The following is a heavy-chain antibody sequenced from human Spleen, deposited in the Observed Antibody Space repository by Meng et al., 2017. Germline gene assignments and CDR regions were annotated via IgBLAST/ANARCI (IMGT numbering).Heavy chain of an antibody. J-gene: IGHJ3*02. D-gene: IGHD5-24*01. V-gene: IGHV3-33*01. CDR1: GFTSGDYA. Sequence: GESLKISCTASGFTSGDYAMSWVRQAPGKGLEWVAVIWYDGSNKYYADSVKGRFTISRDNSKNTLYLQMNSLRAEDTAVYYCARDSGYRDGYNSAFDIWGQGTMVTVSS. CDR3: ARDSGYRDGYNSAFDI. CDR2: IWYDGSNK.